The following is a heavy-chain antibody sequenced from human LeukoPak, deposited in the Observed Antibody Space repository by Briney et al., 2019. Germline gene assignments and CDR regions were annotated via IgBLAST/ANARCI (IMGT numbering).Heavy chain of an antibody. V-gene: IGHV4-39*07. CDR2: IYYSGST. Sequence: PSETLSLTCTVSGGSISSSSYYWGWIRQPPGKGLEWIGSIYYSGSTYYNPSLKSRVTISVDTSKNQFSLKLSSVTAADTAVYYCARDSPGRTYFDNWGQGTLVTVSS. J-gene: IGHJ4*02. D-gene: IGHD1-14*01. CDR3: ARDSPGRTYFDN. CDR1: GGSISSSSYY.